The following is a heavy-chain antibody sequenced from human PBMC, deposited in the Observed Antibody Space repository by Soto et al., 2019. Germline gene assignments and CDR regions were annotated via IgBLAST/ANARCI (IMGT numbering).Heavy chain of an antibody. D-gene: IGHD3-10*01. J-gene: IGHJ5*02. CDR2: IIPIFGTA. CDR3: ASYHYYGSGSYYSANWFDP. V-gene: IGHV1-69*06. CDR1: LGTFGSYA. Sequence: VTSVKVYCKDSLGTFGSYASSWVRQAPGQGLEWMGGIIPIFGTANYAQKFQGRVTITADKSTSTAYMELSSLRSEDTAVYYCASYHYYGSGSYYSANWFDPWGQGTLVTVSA.